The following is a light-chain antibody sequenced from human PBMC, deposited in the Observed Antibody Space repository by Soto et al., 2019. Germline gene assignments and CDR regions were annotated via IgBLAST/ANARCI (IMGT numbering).Light chain of an antibody. CDR3: QRHDQGCT. V-gene: IGKV3-15*01. J-gene: IGKJ1*01. CDR2: GAS. CDR1: QSVRTK. Sequence: EMVMTQYPATLSVSLGERANLSCRASQSVRTKLVLYQQKPGQAPRLLIYGASTSVTGIPARISGSGSGTEFTLTISSLQSEDFADYYCQRHDQGCTVGQGTKVELQ.